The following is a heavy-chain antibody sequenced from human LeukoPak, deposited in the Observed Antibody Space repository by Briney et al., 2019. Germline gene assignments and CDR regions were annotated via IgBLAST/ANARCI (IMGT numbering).Heavy chain of an antibody. Sequence: PSETLSLTCTVSGGSISSYFWTWIRQPPGKGLEWIGYIYYSGSTKYNPSLKSRVSISVDTSKNQFSLKLSSVTAADTAVYYCARTYSISSPFDYRGQGTLVTVSS. J-gene: IGHJ4*02. D-gene: IGHD6-6*01. CDR2: IYYSGST. CDR1: GGSISSYF. V-gene: IGHV4-59*01. CDR3: ARTYSISSPFDY.